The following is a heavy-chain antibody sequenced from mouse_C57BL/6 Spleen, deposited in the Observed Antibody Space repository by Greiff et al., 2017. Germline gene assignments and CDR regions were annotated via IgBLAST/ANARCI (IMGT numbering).Heavy chain of an antibody. Sequence: QVQLKQPGAELVMPGASVKLSCKASGYTFTSYWMHWVKQRPGQGLEWIGEIDPSDSYTNYNQKFKGKSTLTVDKSSSTAYMQLSSLTSEDSAVYYCASHRAAQAPFAYWGQGTLVTVSA. J-gene: IGHJ3*01. CDR1: GYTFTSYW. V-gene: IGHV1-69*01. D-gene: IGHD3-2*02. CDR3: ASHRAAQAPFAY. CDR2: IDPSDSYT.